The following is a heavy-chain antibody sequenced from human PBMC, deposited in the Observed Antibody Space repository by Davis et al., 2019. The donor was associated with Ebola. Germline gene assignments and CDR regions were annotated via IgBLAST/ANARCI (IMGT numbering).Heavy chain of an antibody. CDR1: GGSISSHY. V-gene: IGHV4-59*11. CDR2: IYYSGST. CDR3: ARGRAIDY. Sequence: PSETLSLTCTVSGGSISSHYWSWIRQPPGKGLEWIGYIYYSGSTNYNPSLKSRVTISVDTSKNQFSLKLSSVTAADTAVYYCARGRAIDYWGQGTLVTVSS. J-gene: IGHJ4*02.